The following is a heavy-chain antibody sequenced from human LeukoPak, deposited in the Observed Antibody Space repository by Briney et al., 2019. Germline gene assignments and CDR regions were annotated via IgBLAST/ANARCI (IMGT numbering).Heavy chain of an antibody. CDR1: GGSISSYY. Sequence: PSETLSLTCTVSGGSISSYYWSWIRQPPGKGLEWIGYIYYSGSTNYNPSLKSRVTISVDTSKNQFSLKLSSVTAADTAVCYCARCWGSTFDPWGQGTLVTVSS. J-gene: IGHJ5*02. CDR2: IYYSGST. D-gene: IGHD3-16*01. CDR3: ARCWGSTFDP. V-gene: IGHV4-59*01.